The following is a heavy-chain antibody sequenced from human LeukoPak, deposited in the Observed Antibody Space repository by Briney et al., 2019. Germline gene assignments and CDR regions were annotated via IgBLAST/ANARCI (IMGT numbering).Heavy chain of an antibody. D-gene: IGHD2-2*01. CDR3: ARDTHCTTTSCQSGSLDY. CDR2: IIPIFGTA. J-gene: IGHJ4*02. CDR1: GGTFSSYA. V-gene: IGHV1-69*13. Sequence: GASVKVSCKASGGTFSSYAISWVRQAPGQGLEWMGGIIPIFGTANYAQKFQGRVTITADESTSTAYMELSSLRSEDTAVYYCARDTHCTTTSCQSGSLDYWGQGTLVTVSS.